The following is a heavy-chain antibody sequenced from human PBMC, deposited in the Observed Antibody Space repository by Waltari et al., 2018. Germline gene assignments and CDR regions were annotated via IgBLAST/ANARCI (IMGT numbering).Heavy chain of an antibody. CDR3: ANNAFDI. V-gene: IGHV3-33*06. CDR1: GFTFSIYG. J-gene: IGHJ3*02. Sequence: QVQLVESGGGVVQPGRSLRLSCAASGFTFSIYGMHWVRQAPGKGVEWVAGIWYDGSNKYYADSVKGRFTISRDNSKNTLYLQMNSLRAEDTAVYYCANNAFDIWGQGTMVTVSS. CDR2: IWYDGSNK.